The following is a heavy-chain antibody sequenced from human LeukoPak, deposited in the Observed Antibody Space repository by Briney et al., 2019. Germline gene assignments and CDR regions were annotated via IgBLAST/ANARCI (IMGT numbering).Heavy chain of an antibody. CDR2: INPSGGGT. V-gene: IGHV1-46*01. Sequence: ASVQISFKASGYPFTSYYMDWVRPAPGQGLEWMGIINPSGGGTSYAQKFQDRVTMTRDTSTSTVYMELSSLRSEDTAVYYCAREGFGELSTFEYWGQGTLVTVSS. J-gene: IGHJ4*02. D-gene: IGHD3-10*01. CDR3: AREGFGELSTFEY. CDR1: GYPFTSYY.